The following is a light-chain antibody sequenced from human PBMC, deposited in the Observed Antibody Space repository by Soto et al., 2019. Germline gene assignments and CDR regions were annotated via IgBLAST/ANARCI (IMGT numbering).Light chain of an antibody. CDR2: TAS. V-gene: IGKV1-27*01. J-gene: IGKJ1*01. CDR3: QQYNSGPWT. Sequence: DIQMTQSPSSLSASVGDRVTTTCRASQGISHYSAWYQQKPGKVPKLLIYTASTLQSGVPSRFSGSESGTDFTLTISSLQPEDVATYYCQQYNSGPWTFGQGTKVEVK. CDR1: QGISHY.